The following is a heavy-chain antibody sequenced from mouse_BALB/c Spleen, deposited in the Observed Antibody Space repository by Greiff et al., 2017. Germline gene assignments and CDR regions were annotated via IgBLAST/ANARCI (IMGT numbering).Heavy chain of an antibody. V-gene: IGHV1-87*01. J-gene: IGHJ2*01. CDR1: GYTFTSYW. CDR3: AREEGYFDY. Sequence: VQLQQSGAELARPGASVKLSCKASGYTFTSYWMQWVKQRPGQGLEWIGAIYPGDGDTRYTQKFKGKATLTADKSSSTAYMQLSSLASEDSAVYYCAREEGYFDYWGQGTTLTVSS. CDR2: IYPGDGDT.